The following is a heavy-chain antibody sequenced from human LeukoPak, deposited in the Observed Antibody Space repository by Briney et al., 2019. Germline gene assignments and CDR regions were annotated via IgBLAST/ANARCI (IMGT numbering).Heavy chain of an antibody. D-gene: IGHD2-8*01. CDR3: ARERNIVLMVYATHYYYYYMDV. Sequence: PGGSLRLSCAASGFTFSSYGVHWVRQAPGKGLEWVAAIAYDGSVKHYADSAKGRFTISRDNAKNSLYLQMNSLRAEDTAVYYCARERNIVLMVYATHYYYYYMDVWGKGTTVTVSS. CDR2: IAYDGSVK. J-gene: IGHJ6*03. CDR1: GFTFSSYG. V-gene: IGHV3-30*03.